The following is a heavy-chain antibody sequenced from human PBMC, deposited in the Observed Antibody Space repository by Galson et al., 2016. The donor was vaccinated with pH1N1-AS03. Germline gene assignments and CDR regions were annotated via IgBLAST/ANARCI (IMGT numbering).Heavy chain of an antibody. J-gene: IGHJ4*02. Sequence: QSGAEVKKPGESLKISCKGSGYKFTNYWTGWVRQMPGQGLEWMGSIYPGDSDTRYSPSFQGQVTISADKSISTAYLQWSSLKASDTAIYYCARHNEAATLSAPSDSWGQGTLVTVSS. CDR3: ARHNEAATLSAPSDS. V-gene: IGHV5-51*01. D-gene: IGHD6-25*01. CDR2: IYPGDSDT. CDR1: GYKFTNYW.